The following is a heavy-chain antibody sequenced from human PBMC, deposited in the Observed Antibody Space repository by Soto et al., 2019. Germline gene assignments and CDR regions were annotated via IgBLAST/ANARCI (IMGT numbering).Heavy chain of an antibody. CDR1: GFRFNIFS. V-gene: IGHV3-48*02. Sequence: HPGGSLRLSCTASGFRFNIFSMNWIRQAPGKGLEWFAYITSDTNTIKYADSVRGRFTISRDNGKNSVDLQMNSLRDEDTAVYYCARPVEGYFDYWGQGTVVTVSS. CDR2: ITSDTNTI. D-gene: IGHD6-19*01. J-gene: IGHJ4*02. CDR3: ARPVEGYFDY.